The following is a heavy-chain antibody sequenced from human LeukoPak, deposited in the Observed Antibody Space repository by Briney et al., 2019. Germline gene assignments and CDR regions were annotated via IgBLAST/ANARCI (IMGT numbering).Heavy chain of an antibody. CDR3: ARAQGEYDFWSGYQGPIDY. CDR2: INPNSGGT. V-gene: IGHV1-2*02. J-gene: IGHJ4*02. CDR1: GYTFTGYY. Sequence: GASVKVSCKASGYTFTGYYIHWVRQAPGQGLEWMGWINPNSGGTMYSQKFQGRVTMTRDTSISTAYMELSRLKSDDTAVYYCARAQGEYDFWSGYQGPIDYWGQGTLVTVSS. D-gene: IGHD3-3*01.